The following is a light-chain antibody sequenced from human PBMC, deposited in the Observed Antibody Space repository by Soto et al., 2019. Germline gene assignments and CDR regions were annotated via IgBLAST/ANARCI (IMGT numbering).Light chain of an antibody. CDR1: QSVSSN. CDR3: QQYHNPPLP. J-gene: IGKJ1*01. V-gene: IGKV3D-15*02. Sequence: ERGVTKSPATLWVSPGEGTTLSCRASQSVSSNLAWYQQKPGQAPRLLIYGASSRATGIPDRFSASGSGTDFTLTISRLEPEDFAVYYCQQYHNPPLPFGQGTKVDIK. CDR2: GAS.